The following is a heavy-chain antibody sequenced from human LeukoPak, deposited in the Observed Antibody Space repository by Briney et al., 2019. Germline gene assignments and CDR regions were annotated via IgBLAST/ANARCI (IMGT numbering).Heavy chain of an antibody. CDR1: GYTFNSYY. J-gene: IGHJ6*02. D-gene: IGHD2-2*01. CDR3: ARRSSCIGTSCHYGMDV. Sequence: ASVKVSCKASGYTFNSYYMHWVRQAPRHGLEWMGMINPSGGSTSYAQKSQGRVTMTRDTSTSTVYMEVSSLRSEDTAVYYCARRSSCIGTSCHYGMDVWGQGTTVTVSS. V-gene: IGHV1-46*02. CDR2: INPSGGST.